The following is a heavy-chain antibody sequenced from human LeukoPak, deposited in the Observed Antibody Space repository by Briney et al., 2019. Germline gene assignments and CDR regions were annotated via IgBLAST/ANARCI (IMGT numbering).Heavy chain of an antibody. CDR2: IYYSGST. Sequence: SETLSLTCTVSGGSISSYNWSWIRQPPGKGLEWIWNIYYSGSTNYNPSLTSQATISVDSSKNQSSPKLSSVSAAGTAVYYWARGAYQPLRFYYYYMDVWGKGTTVTVSS. CDR1: GGSISSYN. D-gene: IGHD2-2*01. CDR3: ARGAYQPLRFYYYYMDV. J-gene: IGHJ6*03. V-gene: IGHV4-59*01.